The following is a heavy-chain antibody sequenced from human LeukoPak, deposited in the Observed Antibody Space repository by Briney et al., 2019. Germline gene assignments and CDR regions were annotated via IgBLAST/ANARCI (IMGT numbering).Heavy chain of an antibody. V-gene: IGHV4-59*01. CDR3: ARFMMTTVTQYYYYYGMDV. CDR2: IYYNGST. Sequence: SKTLSLTCTVSGGSISSYYWSWIRQPPGKGLEWIGYIYYNGSTNYNPSLKSRVTISVDTSKNQFSLKLSSVTAADTAVYYCARFMMTTVTQYYYYYGMDVWGQGTTVTVSS. CDR1: GGSISSYY. J-gene: IGHJ6*02. D-gene: IGHD4-11*01.